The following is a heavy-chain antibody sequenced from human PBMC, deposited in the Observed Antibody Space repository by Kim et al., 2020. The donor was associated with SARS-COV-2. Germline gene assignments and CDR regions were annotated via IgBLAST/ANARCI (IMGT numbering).Heavy chain of an antibody. V-gene: IGHV3-7*01. CDR3: ASGEYYYDSSGYYPFDY. CDR1: GFTFSSYW. J-gene: IGHJ4*02. Sequence: GGSLRLSCAASGFTFSSYWMSWVRQAPGKGLEWVANIKQDGSEKYYVDSVKGRFTISRDNAKNSLYLQMNSLRAEDTAVYYCASGEYYYDSSGYYPFDYWGQGTLVTVSS. D-gene: IGHD3-22*01. CDR2: IKQDGSEK.